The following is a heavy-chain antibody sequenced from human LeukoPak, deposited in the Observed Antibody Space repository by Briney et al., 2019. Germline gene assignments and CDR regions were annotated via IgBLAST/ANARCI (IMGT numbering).Heavy chain of an antibody. D-gene: IGHD4-17*01. CDR2: IKQDRSEK. J-gene: IGHJ4*02. CDR3: ARGGYGAYMG. V-gene: IGHV3-7*01. CDR1: GFMFSSYW. Sequence: SGGSLRLSCAASGFMFSSYWMSWVRQAPGRGLEWVANIKQDRSEKYYVDSVKGRFTVSRDNAKNTLDLQMNSLRAEDTAVYYCARGGYGAYMGWGQGMLVTVSS.